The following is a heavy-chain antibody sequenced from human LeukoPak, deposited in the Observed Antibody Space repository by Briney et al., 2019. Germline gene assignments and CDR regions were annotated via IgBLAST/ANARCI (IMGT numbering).Heavy chain of an antibody. J-gene: IGHJ3*02. CDR3: AEDWELNDYGDYDENVSPDAFDI. V-gene: IGHV3-23*01. CDR2: ISGSGGST. Sequence: PGGSLRLSCAASGFTFSSYAMSWVRQAPGKGLEWVSAISGSGGSTYYADSVKGRFTISRDNSKNTLYLQMNSLRAEDTAVYYCAEDWELNDYGDYDENVSPDAFDIWGQGTMVTVSS. D-gene: IGHD4-17*01. CDR1: GFTFSSYA.